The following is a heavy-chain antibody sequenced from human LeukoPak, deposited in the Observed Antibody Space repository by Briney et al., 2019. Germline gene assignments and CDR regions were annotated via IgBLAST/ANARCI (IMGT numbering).Heavy chain of an antibody. CDR2: INPNSGDT. Sequence: GASVKVSCKASGYSFSAYFMHWVRQAPGQGLEWMGRINPNSGDTNYAQKFQGRVTMTRDTSISTAYIELSRLRSDDTATYYCARTTSSGFYVNAVDIWGQGTMVIVSS. D-gene: IGHD3-22*01. CDR3: ARTTSSGFYVNAVDI. J-gene: IGHJ3*02. V-gene: IGHV1-2*02. CDR1: GYSFSAYF.